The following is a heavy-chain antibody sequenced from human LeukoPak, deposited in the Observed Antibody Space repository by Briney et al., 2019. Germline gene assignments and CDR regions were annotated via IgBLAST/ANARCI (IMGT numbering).Heavy chain of an antibody. CDR2: IYWDDDK. Sequence: SGPTLVNPTQTLMLTCTFSGFSLSATGVGVGWIRQPPGKALEWLALIYWDDDKRYNPSLETRVTITKDTSKNQVALTMTNMDPADTAAYYCAHRADYGDFSFDYLGQGALVTVSS. CDR3: AHRADYGDFSFDY. CDR1: GFSLSATGVG. V-gene: IGHV2-5*02. D-gene: IGHD4-17*01. J-gene: IGHJ4*02.